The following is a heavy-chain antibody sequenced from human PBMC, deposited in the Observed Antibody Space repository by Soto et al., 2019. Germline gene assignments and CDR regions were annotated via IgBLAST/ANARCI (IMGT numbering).Heavy chain of an antibody. J-gene: IGHJ6*04. Sequence: QVQLQQWGAGRLKASETLSLTCAVYGGSFSGYYWSWVRQSPGKGLEWIGEITDSGSANHNPSLTSRLTISVDTSKNQFSLKLSSVTAADAGVYSCARRYQKRPLDVWGTGTTVTVSS. V-gene: IGHV4-34*01. CDR3: ARRYQKRPLDV. CDR2: ITDSGSA. CDR1: GGSFSGYY. D-gene: IGHD2-2*01.